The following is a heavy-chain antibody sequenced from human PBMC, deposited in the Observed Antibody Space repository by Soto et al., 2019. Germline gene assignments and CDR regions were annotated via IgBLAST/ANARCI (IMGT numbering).Heavy chain of an antibody. CDR1: GGSISSYY. Sequence: QVQLQESGPGLVKPSETLSLTCTVSGGSISSYYWSWIRQPPGKGLEWIGYIYYSGSTNYNPSLKSRVTISVDTSENQFSLKLSSVTAADTAVYYCASTIWGSYPVPGYYFDYWGQGTLVTVSS. CDR2: IYYSGST. CDR3: ASTIWGSYPVPGYYFDY. D-gene: IGHD3-16*02. V-gene: IGHV4-59*01. J-gene: IGHJ4*02.